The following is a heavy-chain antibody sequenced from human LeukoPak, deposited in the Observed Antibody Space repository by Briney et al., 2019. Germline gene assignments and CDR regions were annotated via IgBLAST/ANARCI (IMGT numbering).Heavy chain of an antibody. CDR3: AKHLTAMVDFDY. CDR1: GFTFSSYA. J-gene: IGHJ4*02. D-gene: IGHD5-18*01. CDR2: ISGSGGST. V-gene: IGHV3-23*01. Sequence: GGSLRLSCAASGFTFSSYAMSWVHQAPGKGLEWVSAISGSGGSTYYADSVKGRFTISRDNSKNTLYLQMNSLRAEDTAVYYCAKHLTAMVDFDYWGQGTLVTVSS.